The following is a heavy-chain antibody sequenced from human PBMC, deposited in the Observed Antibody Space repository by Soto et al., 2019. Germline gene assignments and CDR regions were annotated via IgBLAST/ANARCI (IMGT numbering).Heavy chain of an antibody. CDR3: ARGLLTHGYCSSTSCYTYYYYGMDV. D-gene: IGHD2-2*02. V-gene: IGHV3-30-3*01. Sequence: GGSLRLSCAASGFTFSSYAMHWVRQAPGKGLEWVAVISYDGSNKYYADSVKGRFTISRDNSKNTLYLQMNSLRAEDTAVYYCARGLLTHGYCSSTSCYTYYYYGMDVWGQGTTVTVSS. J-gene: IGHJ6*02. CDR1: GFTFSSYA. CDR2: ISYDGSNK.